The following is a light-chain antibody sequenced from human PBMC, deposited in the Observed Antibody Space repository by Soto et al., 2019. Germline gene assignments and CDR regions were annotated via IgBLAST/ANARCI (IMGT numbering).Light chain of an antibody. CDR2: GPS. Sequence: KVRTHSPASQCVSTGGRRTLSCKASQSFSRHLAWYQQKPGQAPRLLIYGPSTRATGIPARFSGSGSGTEFSLTIRSQQSDVRAGYYCQPYNTWHPGIPSGHGTRLEIK. CDR1: QSFSRH. CDR3: QPYNTWHPGIP. J-gene: IGKJ5*01. V-gene: IGKV3-15*01.